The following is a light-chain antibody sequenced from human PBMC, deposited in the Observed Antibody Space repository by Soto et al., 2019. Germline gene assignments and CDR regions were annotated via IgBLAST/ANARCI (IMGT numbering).Light chain of an antibody. Sequence: EIVMTQSPATLSLSPGERATLCCRASQSLTTDLAWYQQKPGQPPRLLIYGASSRDTDFPARFSGSGSGTEFTLTINSLQSEDFAVYYCQRYNNWPLTFGGGTKVDI. CDR2: GAS. CDR1: QSLTTD. V-gene: IGKV3-15*01. J-gene: IGKJ4*01. CDR3: QRYNNWPLT.